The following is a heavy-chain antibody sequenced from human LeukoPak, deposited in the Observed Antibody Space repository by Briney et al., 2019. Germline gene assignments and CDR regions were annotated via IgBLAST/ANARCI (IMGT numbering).Heavy chain of an antibody. D-gene: IGHD3-22*01. CDR3: ASAPPSYDSSGYSSGYFDY. Sequence: ASVKVSCKASGGTFSSYAISWVRQAPGQGLEWMGGIIPIFGTANYAQKFQGRVTITADKSTSTAYMELRSLRPKATAVYYCASAPPSYDSSGYSSGYFDYWGREPWSPSPQ. V-gene: IGHV1-69*06. J-gene: IGHJ4*02. CDR1: GGTFSSYA. CDR2: IIPIFGTA.